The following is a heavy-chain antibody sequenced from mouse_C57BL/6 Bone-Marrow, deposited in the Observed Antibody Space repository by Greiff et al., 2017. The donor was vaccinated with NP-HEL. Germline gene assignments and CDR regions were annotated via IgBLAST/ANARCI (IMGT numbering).Heavy chain of an antibody. CDR3: ARFDYDYGGARAMDY. J-gene: IGHJ4*01. D-gene: IGHD2-4*01. Sequence: EVKLVESGGDLVKPGGSLKLSCAASGFTFSSYGMSWVRQTPDKRLEWVATISSGGSYTYYPDSVKGRFTISRDNAKNTLYLQMSSLKSEDTAMYYCARFDYDYGGARAMDYWGQGTSVTVSS. CDR1: GFTFSSYG. V-gene: IGHV5-6*01. CDR2: ISSGGSYT.